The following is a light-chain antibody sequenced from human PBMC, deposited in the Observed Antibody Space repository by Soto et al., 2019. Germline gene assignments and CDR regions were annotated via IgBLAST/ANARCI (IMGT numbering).Light chain of an antibody. Sequence: VIWMTQSPSLLSASTGDRVTISCRMSLGISSYLAWYHQKPGKAPELLIYAASTLQSGVPSRFSGSGSGTDFTLTISCLQSEDFATYYCQQYYSFPYTFGQGTKLEIK. V-gene: IGKV1D-8*01. CDR1: LGISSY. CDR3: QQYYSFPYT. CDR2: AAS. J-gene: IGKJ2*01.